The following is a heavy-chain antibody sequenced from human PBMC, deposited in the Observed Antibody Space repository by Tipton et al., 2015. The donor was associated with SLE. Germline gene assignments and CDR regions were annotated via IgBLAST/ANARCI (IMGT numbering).Heavy chain of an antibody. J-gene: IGHJ4*02. CDR1: GLTFTGAW. D-gene: IGHD1-26*01. CDR2: INYSGST. Sequence: LRLSCVGSGLTFTGAWMAWVRQAPGKGLEWIGEINYSGSTNYNPSLKSRVTISVDKSKNQFSLKLSSVTAADTAVYYCARESYGGATTFDYWGQGTLVTVSS. CDR3: ARESYGGATTFDY. V-gene: IGHV4/OR15-8*01.